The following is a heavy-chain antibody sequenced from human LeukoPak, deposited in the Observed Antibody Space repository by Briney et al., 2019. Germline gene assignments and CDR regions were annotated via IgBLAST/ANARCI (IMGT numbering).Heavy chain of an antibody. D-gene: IGHD5-24*01. J-gene: IGHJ4*02. CDR3: ARDQEGDGYNIDY. V-gene: IGHV1-69*04. Sequence: ASVKVSCKASGGTFSSYAISWVRQAPRQGLEWMGRIIPILGIANYAQKFQGRVTITADKSTSTAYMEPSSLRSEDTAVYYCARDQEGDGYNIDYWGQGTLVTVSS. CDR1: GGTFSSYA. CDR2: IIPILGIA.